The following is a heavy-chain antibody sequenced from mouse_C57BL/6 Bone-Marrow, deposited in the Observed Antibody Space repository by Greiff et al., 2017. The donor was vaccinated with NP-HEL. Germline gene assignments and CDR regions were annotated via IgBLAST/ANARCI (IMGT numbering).Heavy chain of an antibody. D-gene: IGHD1-2*01. CDR1: GFNIKDDY. CDR2: IDPENGDT. Sequence: DVQLQESGAELVRPGASVKLSCTASGFNIKDDYMHWVKQRPEQGLEWIGWIDPENGDTEYASKFQGKATITADTYSNTAYLQLSSLTSEDTAVYSCTTCGYAYWGQETSVTVSS. J-gene: IGHJ4*01. V-gene: IGHV14-4*01. CDR3: TTCGYAY.